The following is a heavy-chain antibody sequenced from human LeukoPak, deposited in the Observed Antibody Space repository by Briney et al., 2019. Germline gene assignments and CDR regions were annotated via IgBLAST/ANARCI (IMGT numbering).Heavy chain of an antibody. V-gene: IGHV4-34*01. CDR3: ARGSQYRGYYYGMDV. Sequence: SETLSLTCAVYGGSFSGYYWSWIRQPPGKGLEWIGEINHSGSTNYNPSLKSRVTISVDTSKNQFSLKLSSVTAADTAVYYCARGSQYRGYYYGMDVWGQGTTVTVSS. D-gene: IGHD4-11*01. CDR2: INHSGST. CDR1: GGSFSGYY. J-gene: IGHJ6*02.